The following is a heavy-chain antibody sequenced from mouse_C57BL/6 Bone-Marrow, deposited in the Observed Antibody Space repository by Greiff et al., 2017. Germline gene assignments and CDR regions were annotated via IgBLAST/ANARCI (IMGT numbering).Heavy chain of an antibody. J-gene: IGHJ1*03. CDR3: ARWYNSGSSCGYFDV. D-gene: IGHD1-1*01. V-gene: IGHV1-69*01. CDR2: IDPADSYT. CDR1: GYTFTGYW. Sequence: QVQLQQPGAELVMPGASVKLSCKASGYTFTGYWMHWVKQRPGQGLEWIGEIDPADSYTNYNQKFKGKSTLPVDKSSSTAYMQLSSLTSEDSAVXYCARWYNSGSSCGYFDVWGTGTTVTVSS.